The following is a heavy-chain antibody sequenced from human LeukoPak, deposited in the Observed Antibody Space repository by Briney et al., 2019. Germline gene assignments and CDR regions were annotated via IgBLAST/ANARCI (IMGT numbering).Heavy chain of an antibody. D-gene: IGHD3-3*01. CDR2: ISSSSSTI. V-gene: IGHV3-48*01. CDR1: GFTFSSYS. J-gene: IGHJ4*02. Sequence: PGGSLRLSCAASGFTFSSYSMNWVRQAPGKGLEWVSYISSSSSTIYYADSVKGRFTISRDNAKNSLYLQMNSLRAEDTAVYYCARAPGITYYDFWSGYSNYFDYWGQGTLVTVSS. CDR3: ARAPGITYYDFWSGYSNYFDY.